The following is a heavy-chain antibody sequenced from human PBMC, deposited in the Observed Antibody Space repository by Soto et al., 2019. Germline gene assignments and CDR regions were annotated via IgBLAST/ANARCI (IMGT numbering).Heavy chain of an antibody. J-gene: IGHJ4*02. CDR2: IYWDGDK. CDR3: VRLPWFGELT. V-gene: IGHV2-5*02. D-gene: IGHD3-10*01. Sequence: QITLKESGPTLVKPTQNRTLTCTISGFSLSTSGVGVVWIRQPPGKALDWLTLIYWDGDKRYSPSLKSRLTITKDTSKTQVVLTMPNMEPVDTATYYCVRLPWFGELTWGQGTLVTVSS. CDR1: GFSLSTSGVG.